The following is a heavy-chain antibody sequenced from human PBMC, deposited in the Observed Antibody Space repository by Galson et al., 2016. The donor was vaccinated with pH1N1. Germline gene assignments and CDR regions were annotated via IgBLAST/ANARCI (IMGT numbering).Heavy chain of an antibody. CDR3: ARGVSVAGTPRLDY. CDR2: TYHSGST. D-gene: IGHD6-19*01. Sequence: LSLTCSVSGGSISVGDYYWSWIRQHPGKGLEWIGYTYHSGSTHYNPSLKSRVTISVDTSKNQFSLKLSSVTAADTAVYYCARGVSVAGTPRLDYWGQGTLVTVSS. J-gene: IGHJ4*02. CDR1: GGSISVGDYY. V-gene: IGHV4-31*03.